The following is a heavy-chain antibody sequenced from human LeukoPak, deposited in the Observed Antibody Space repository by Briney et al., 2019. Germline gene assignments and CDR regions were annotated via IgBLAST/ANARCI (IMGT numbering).Heavy chain of an antibody. CDR3: ARVDSTIFYLSHAFDI. D-gene: IGHD3-9*01. CDR2: IKQDGSEK. V-gene: IGHV3-7*01. Sequence: GGSLRLSCAASGFTFSSYWMSWVRQAPGKGLEWVANIKQDGSEKYYVDSVKGRFTISRDNAKNSLYLQMNSLRAEDTAVYYCARVDSTIFYLSHAFDIWGQGTMVTVSS. J-gene: IGHJ3*02. CDR1: GFTFSSYW.